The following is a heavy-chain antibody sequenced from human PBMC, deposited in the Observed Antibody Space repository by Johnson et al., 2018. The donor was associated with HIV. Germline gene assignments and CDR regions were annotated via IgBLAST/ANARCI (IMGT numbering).Heavy chain of an antibody. V-gene: IGHV3-11*04. CDR1: GFRFSDYS. CDR2: ISTSGSSI. D-gene: IGHD1-26*01. Sequence: QVQLVESGGGLVQPGGSLRLSCAASGFRFSDYSMSWVRQAPGKGLEWVSCISTSGSSIFYADSVKGRFAISRDDAENSLYLQMNSLKTEDTAVYYCARVEWELGAFDIWCQGTMVTVSS. CDR3: ARVEWELGAFDI. J-gene: IGHJ3*02.